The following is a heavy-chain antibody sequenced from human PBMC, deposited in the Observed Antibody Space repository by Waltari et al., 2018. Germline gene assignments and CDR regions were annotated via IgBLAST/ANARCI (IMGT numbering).Heavy chain of an antibody. CDR3: ATGERIAAAGTFDY. CDR1: GYTLTELS. CDR2: FDPDDSET. J-gene: IGHJ4*02. Sequence: QVQLVQSGAEVKKPGASVKVSCKVSGYTLTELSMPWVRQAPGKGHAWRGGFDPDDSETIYAQKYQGTVTMSEDTSTDTAYMKLSSLRTEDTAVYYCATGERIAAAGTFDYWGQGTLVTVSS. V-gene: IGHV1-24*01. D-gene: IGHD6-13*01.